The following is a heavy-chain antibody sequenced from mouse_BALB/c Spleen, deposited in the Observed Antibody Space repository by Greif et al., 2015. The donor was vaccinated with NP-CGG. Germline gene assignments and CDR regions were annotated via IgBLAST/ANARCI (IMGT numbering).Heavy chain of an antibody. CDR3: TRRGMNYAMDY. Sequence: QVQLQQSGAELVRPGASVKLSCKASGYTFTSYWINWVKQRPGQGLEWIGNIYPSDSYTNYNQKFKDKATLTVDKSSSTAYMQLSSPTSEDSAVYYCTRRGMNYAMDYWGQGTSVTVSS. CDR1: GYTFTSYW. J-gene: IGHJ4*01. CDR2: IYPSDSYT. V-gene: IGHV1-69*02. D-gene: IGHD2-10*02.